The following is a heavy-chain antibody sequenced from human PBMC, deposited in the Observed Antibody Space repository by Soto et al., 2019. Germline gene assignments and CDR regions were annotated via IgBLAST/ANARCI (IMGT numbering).Heavy chain of an antibody. V-gene: IGHV3-23*01. Sequence: PGGSLRLSCAASGFTFSSYAMSWVRQAPGKGLEWVSAISGSGGSTYYADSVKGRFTISRDNSKNTLYLQMNSLRAEDTAVYYCAKAPIWFGEFLNNWFDPWGQGTLVTVSS. D-gene: IGHD3-10*01. J-gene: IGHJ5*02. CDR3: AKAPIWFGEFLNNWFDP. CDR2: ISGSGGST. CDR1: GFTFSSYA.